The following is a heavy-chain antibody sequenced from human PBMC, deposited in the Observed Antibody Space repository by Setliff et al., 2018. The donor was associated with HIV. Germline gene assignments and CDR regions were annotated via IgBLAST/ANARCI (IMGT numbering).Heavy chain of an antibody. Sequence: PSETLSLTCAVSGGSISSSNWWSWVRQPPGKGLEWIGEIYHSGSTNYNPSLSSRLTISVDTSKNQVSLRLSSATAADTGVYYCARHRDPPGSSWIFYYYYMDLWGGGTTVTVSS. CDR1: GGSISSSNW. CDR3: ARHRDPPGSSWIFYYYYMDL. D-gene: IGHD6-13*01. CDR2: IYHSGST. J-gene: IGHJ6*03. V-gene: IGHV4-4*02.